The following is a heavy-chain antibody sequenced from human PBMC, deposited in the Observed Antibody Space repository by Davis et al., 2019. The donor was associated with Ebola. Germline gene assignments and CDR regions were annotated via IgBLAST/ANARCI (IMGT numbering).Heavy chain of an antibody. D-gene: IGHD3-10*01. CDR2: IHYSGST. CDR1: GGSISSYY. J-gene: IGHJ5*02. CDR3: AGSRVTMVRGNNWFDP. V-gene: IGHV4-59*08. Sequence: MPSETLSLTCTVSGGSISSYYWSWIRQPPGKGLEWIGYIHYSGSTNYNPSLKSRVTISVDTSKNQCSLKLSYVTAADTAVYYCAGSRVTMVRGNNWFDPWGQGTLVTVSS.